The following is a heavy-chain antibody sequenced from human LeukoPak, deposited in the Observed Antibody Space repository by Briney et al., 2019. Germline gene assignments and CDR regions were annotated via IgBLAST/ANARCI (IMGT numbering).Heavy chain of an antibody. Sequence: PSETLSLTCTVSGGSISSSSYFWAWLRQPPGKGLEWIGTIYYSGSTYYNPSLKSRVSISVDTSKNQFSLKLRSVTAADTAVYYCARDPGSSGFDIWGQGTMVTVSS. V-gene: IGHV4-39*07. CDR3: ARDPGSSGFDI. CDR1: GGSISSSSYF. J-gene: IGHJ3*02. CDR2: IYYSGST.